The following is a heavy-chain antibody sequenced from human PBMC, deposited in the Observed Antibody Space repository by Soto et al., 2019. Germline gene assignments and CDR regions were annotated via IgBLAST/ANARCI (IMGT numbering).Heavy chain of an antibody. J-gene: IGHJ6*02. Sequence: EMQLVESGGGLVQPGGSLKLSCAASGFTFSGSAMHWVRQAPGKGLEWVARIRSKANNYATAYAASVKGRFTISRDDSKNTACRQMNSLKTEDTAVYYCTRGGIAVVPVYGMDVWGQGTTVTVSS. CDR1: GFTFSGSA. CDR2: IRSKANNYAT. V-gene: IGHV3-73*02. CDR3: TRGGIAVVPVYGMDV. D-gene: IGHD2-2*01.